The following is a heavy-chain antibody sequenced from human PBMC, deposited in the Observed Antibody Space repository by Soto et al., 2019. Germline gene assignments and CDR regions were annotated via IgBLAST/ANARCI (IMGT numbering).Heavy chain of an antibody. J-gene: IGHJ4*02. CDR3: AKDVDYITPYYFDY. CDR2: ISGSGGGT. CDR1: GFTFSTYA. Sequence: GGSLRLSCAAFGFTFSTYAMSWVRQAPGRGLEWVSTISGSGGGTYYVDSVKGRFTISRDNSKNTLYLQMNSLRAEDTALYYCAKDVDYITPYYFDYWGQGTQVTVSS. V-gene: IGHV3-23*01. D-gene: IGHD4-4*01.